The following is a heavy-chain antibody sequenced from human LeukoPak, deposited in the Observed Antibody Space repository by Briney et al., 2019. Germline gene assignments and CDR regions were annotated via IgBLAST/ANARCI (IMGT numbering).Heavy chain of an antibody. CDR3: ARRGVVGASRWSWFDP. J-gene: IGHJ5*02. D-gene: IGHD1-26*01. Sequence: GGSLRLSCAASGFTFSSHAMHWVRQAPGKGLEWVAVVSSDGNKKFYADSVTGRFIISRDNPKNTVDLQMNSLRPEDTAVYYCARRGVVGASRWSWFDPWGQGTLATVSS. V-gene: IGHV3-30-3*01. CDR1: GFTFSSHA. CDR2: VSSDGNKK.